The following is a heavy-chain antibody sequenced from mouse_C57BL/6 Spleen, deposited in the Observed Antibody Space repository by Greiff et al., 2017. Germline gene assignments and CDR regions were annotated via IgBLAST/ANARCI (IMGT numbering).Heavy chain of an antibody. CDR2: IWSDGST. Sequence: VKLQESGPGLVAPSQSLSITCTVSGFSLTSYGVHWVRQPPGKGLEWLVVIWSDGSTTYNSALKSRLSISKDNSKSQVFLKMNSLQTDDTAMYYCARQGGYDGYYYAMDYWGQGTSVTVSS. D-gene: IGHD2-2*01. V-gene: IGHV2-6-1*01. CDR3: ARQGGYDGYYYAMDY. CDR1: GFSLTSYG. J-gene: IGHJ4*01.